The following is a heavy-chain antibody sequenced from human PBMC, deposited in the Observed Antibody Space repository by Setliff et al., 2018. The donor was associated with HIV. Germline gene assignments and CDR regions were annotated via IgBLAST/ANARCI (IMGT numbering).Heavy chain of an antibody. CDR3: ARGQGCGGGCHYAFEM. J-gene: IGHJ3*02. CDR2: IYHSGNT. Sequence: ETLSLTCTVSGGSISSHYWSWIRQPPGKGLEWIGSIYHSGNTYYMPSLQSRVTISVDMSKNQFSLNLNSVTAADTAVYYCARGQGCGGGCHYAFEMWGQGTMVTVSS. CDR1: GGSISSHY. V-gene: IGHV4-4*08. D-gene: IGHD2-21*02.